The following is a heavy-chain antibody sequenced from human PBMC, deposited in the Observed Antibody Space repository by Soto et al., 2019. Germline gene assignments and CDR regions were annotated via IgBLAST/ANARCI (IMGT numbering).Heavy chain of an antibody. D-gene: IGHD6-19*01. CDR1: GYTFTSYD. Sequence: QVQLVQSGAEVKKPGASVKVSCKASGYTFTSYDINWVRQATGQGLEWMGWMNTNSGNTTYAQKLQGEVTMTRNTSISPASRELSSVRSEDTAVYYGAREGSSGWYVAYWGPGPLVTVPS. J-gene: IGHJ4*02. CDR2: MNTNSGNT. V-gene: IGHV1-8*01. CDR3: AREGSSGWYVAY.